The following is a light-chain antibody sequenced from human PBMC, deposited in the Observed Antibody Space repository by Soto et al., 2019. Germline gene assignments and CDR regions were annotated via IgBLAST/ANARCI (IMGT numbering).Light chain of an antibody. Sequence: IVLTQSPATLSLSPGERATLSCRASQTVSGSCLAWYQQKPGQAPRLLIYGASSRATGIPDRFSGSGSGTDFTLTISRLEPEDFAVYYCQQYGSSPWTFGQGTKVDIK. CDR3: QQYGSSPWT. CDR2: GAS. J-gene: IGKJ1*01. CDR1: QTVSGSC. V-gene: IGKV3-20*01.